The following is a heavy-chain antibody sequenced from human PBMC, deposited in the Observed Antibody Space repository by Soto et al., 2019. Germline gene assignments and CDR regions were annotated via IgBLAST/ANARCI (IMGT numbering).Heavy chain of an antibody. Sequence: GGALRLSCAASGFTFSNYGMHWVRQAPGKGLEWVAVILYGGTKEYYSDSVKGRFTISRDNSKDRLYLQMSSLRREDTGVYFCARGGTYGMDVWGQGNTVTVSS. V-gene: IGHV3-30*03. J-gene: IGHJ6*02. CDR3: ARGGTYGMDV. CDR2: ILYGGTKE. D-gene: IGHD6-25*01. CDR1: GFTFSNYG.